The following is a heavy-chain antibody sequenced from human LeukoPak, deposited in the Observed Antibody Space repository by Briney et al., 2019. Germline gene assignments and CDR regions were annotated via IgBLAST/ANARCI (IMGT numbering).Heavy chain of an antibody. Sequence: SETLSLTCSVTGASINSFYWNWIRQSPGKGLEWLGNIHYRGTTNYNPSLKSRVSLSLDTSKSQFALKVTSVTAADTAVYYCARDEYGDFQGFDYWGQGARVTVSS. CDR2: IHYRGTT. D-gene: IGHD4-17*01. J-gene: IGHJ4*02. V-gene: IGHV4-59*13. CDR3: ARDEYGDFQGFDY. CDR1: GASINSFY.